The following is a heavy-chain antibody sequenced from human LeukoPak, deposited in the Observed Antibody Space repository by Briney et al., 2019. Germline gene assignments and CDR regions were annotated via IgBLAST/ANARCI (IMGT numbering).Heavy chain of an antibody. CDR2: IYHSGST. CDR3: ARASTGGYPHYFDY. CDR1: GYSISSGYY. V-gene: IGHV4-38-2*02. D-gene: IGHD3-22*01. J-gene: IGHJ4*02. Sequence: SETLSLTCTVSGYSISSGYYWGWIRQPPGKGLEWIGSIYHSGSTYYNPSLKSRVTISVDTSKNQFFLKLSSVTAADTAVYYCARASTGGYPHYFDYWGQGTLVTVSS.